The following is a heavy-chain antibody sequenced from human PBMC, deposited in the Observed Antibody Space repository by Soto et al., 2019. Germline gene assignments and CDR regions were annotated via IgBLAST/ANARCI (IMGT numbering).Heavy chain of an antibody. CDR3: ARDYYDSSGYYYYYYGMDV. CDR2: ISAYNGNT. J-gene: IGHJ6*02. CDR1: GYTFTSYG. Sequence: APVKVSCKASGYTFTSYGISWVRQAPGQGLEWMGWISAYNGNTNYAQKLQGRVTMTTDTSTSTAYMELRSLRSDDTAVYYCARDYYDSSGYYYYYYGMDVWGQGTTVTVSS. D-gene: IGHD3-22*01. V-gene: IGHV1-18*01.